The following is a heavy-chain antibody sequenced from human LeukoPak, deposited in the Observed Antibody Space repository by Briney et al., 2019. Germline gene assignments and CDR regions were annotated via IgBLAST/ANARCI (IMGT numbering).Heavy chain of an antibody. V-gene: IGHV4-59*03. J-gene: IGHJ4*02. CDR3: ATMSGRYYAYFDY. CDR2: ISDSGST. Sequence: PSETLSLTCTVSGASISSYYWTWIRQPPGKGLEWIGYISDSGSTNYNPSLRSRVTISLDTSTNQFSLKVTSVTAADAAVYYCATMSGRYYAYFDYWGQGTLVTVSS. CDR1: GASISSYY. D-gene: IGHD1-26*01.